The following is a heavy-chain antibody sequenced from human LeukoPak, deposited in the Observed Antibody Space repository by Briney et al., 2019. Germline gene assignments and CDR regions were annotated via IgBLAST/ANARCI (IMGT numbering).Heavy chain of an antibody. D-gene: IGHD3-22*01. CDR3: ARDTHYYDSSGYYYDPGRDDAFDI. J-gene: IGHJ3*02. Sequence: ASVKVSCKASGYTFTSYDINWVRQATGQGLEWMGWMNPNSGNTGYAQKFQGRVTMTRNTSISTAYMELSSLRSEDTAVYYCARDTHYYDSSGYYYDPGRDDAFDIWGQGTMVTVSS. CDR1: GYTFTSYD. V-gene: IGHV1-8*02. CDR2: MNPNSGNT.